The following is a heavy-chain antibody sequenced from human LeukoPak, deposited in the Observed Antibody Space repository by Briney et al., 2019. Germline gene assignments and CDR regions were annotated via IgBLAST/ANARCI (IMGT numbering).Heavy chain of an antibody. Sequence: SETLSLTCTVSGGSISSSSYYWGWIRQPPGKGLEWIGSIYYSGSTYYNPSLKSRVTISVDTSKNQFSLKLSSVTAADTAVYYCARGGSSWCFDLWGRGTLVTVSS. CDR2: IYYSGST. CDR3: ARGGSSWCFDL. CDR1: GGSISSSSYY. V-gene: IGHV4-39*07. J-gene: IGHJ2*01. D-gene: IGHD6-13*01.